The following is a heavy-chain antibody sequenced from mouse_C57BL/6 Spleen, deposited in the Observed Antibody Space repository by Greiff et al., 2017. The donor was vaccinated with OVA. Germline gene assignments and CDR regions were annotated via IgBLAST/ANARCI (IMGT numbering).Heavy chain of an antibody. CDR3: TRRHYSNPY. CDR1: GYTFTDYE. CDR2: IDPETGGT. Sequence: VQGVESGAELVRPGASVTLSCKASGYTFTDYEMHWVKQTPVHGLEWIGAIDPETGGTAYNQKFKGKAILTADKSSSTAYMELRSLTSEDSAVYYCTRRHYSNPYWGQGTTLTVSS. J-gene: IGHJ2*01. V-gene: IGHV1-15*01. D-gene: IGHD2-5*01.